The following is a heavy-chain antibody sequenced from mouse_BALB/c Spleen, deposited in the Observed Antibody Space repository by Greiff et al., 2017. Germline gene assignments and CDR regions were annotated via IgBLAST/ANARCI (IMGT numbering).Heavy chain of an antibody. Sequence: QVQLQQSGAELVRPGSSVKISCKASGYAFSSYWMNWVKQRPGQGLEWIGQIYPGDGDTNYNGKFKGKATLTADKSSSTAYMQLSSLTSEDSAVYVCASSYYGDCFGYWGQGTTLTVSA. CDR1: GYAFSSYW. D-gene: IGHD2-10*01. CDR3: ASSYYGDCFGY. CDR2: IYPGDGDT. V-gene: IGHV1-80*01. J-gene: IGHJ2*01.